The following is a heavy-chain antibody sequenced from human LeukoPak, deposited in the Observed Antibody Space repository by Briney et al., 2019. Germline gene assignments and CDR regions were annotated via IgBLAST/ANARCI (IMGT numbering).Heavy chain of an antibody. Sequence: PSETLSLTCTVSGGSISGSYWSWIRQPPGKGLEWIAYMYNSGSTNYNPSLKSRVTISIDTSKNQFSLKLSSLTAADTAIYYCARGIESYGDYGYWGQGILVAVSS. CDR1: GGSISGSY. J-gene: IGHJ4*02. D-gene: IGHD4-17*01. V-gene: IGHV4-59*01. CDR2: MYNSGST. CDR3: ARGIESYGDYGY.